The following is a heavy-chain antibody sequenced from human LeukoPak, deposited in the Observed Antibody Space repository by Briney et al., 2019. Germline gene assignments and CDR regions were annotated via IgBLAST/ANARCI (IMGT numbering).Heavy chain of an antibody. D-gene: IGHD2-2*01. J-gene: IGHJ3*02. CDR2: IIPILGIA. Sequence: SVKVSCKASGGTFSSYAISWLRQAPGQGLEWMGRIIPILGIANYAQKFQGRVTITADKSTSTAYMELSSLRSEDTAVYYCARDLGYCSSTSCPWGDAFDIWGQGTMVTVSS. CDR1: GGTFSSYA. V-gene: IGHV1-69*04. CDR3: ARDLGYCSSTSCPWGDAFDI.